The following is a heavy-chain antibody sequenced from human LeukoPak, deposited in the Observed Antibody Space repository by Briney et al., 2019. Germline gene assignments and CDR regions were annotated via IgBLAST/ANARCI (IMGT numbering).Heavy chain of an antibody. Sequence: PSETLSLTCTVSGGSISSSSYYWGWIRQPPGKGLEWIGSIYYSGSTHYNPSLKSRVTMSVDTSKNQFSLKLSSVTAADTAVYYCARSPYDFWSGYPVYYYYYMDVWGKGTTVTVSS. D-gene: IGHD3-3*01. CDR3: ARSPYDFWSGYPVYYYYYMDV. CDR1: GGSISSSSYY. J-gene: IGHJ6*03. V-gene: IGHV4-39*07. CDR2: IYYSGST.